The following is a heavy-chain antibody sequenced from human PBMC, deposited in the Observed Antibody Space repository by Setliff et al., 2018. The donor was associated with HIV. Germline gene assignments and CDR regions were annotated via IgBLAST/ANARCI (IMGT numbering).Heavy chain of an antibody. V-gene: IGHV3-49*04. CDR3: TPTDYGGSDY. CDR1: GFTFGDYA. J-gene: IGHJ4*02. Sequence: HPGGSLRLSCTTSGFTFGDYAMSWVRQAPGKGLEWVGFIRSKAYGGTIEYAASVKGRFTISRDDSKSIAYLQMNSLKTEDTAVYYCTPTDYGGSDYWGQGTLVTVSS. D-gene: IGHD3-10*01. CDR2: IRSKAYGGTI.